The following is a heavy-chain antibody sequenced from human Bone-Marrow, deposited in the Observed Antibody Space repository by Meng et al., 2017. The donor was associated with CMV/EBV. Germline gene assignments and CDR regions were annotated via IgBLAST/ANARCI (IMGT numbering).Heavy chain of an antibody. CDR3: SGGSGSYLGWFDP. V-gene: IGHV4-34*01. CDR1: GGSFSGYY. Sequence: CAVYGGSFSGYYWSWIRQPPGKGLEWIGEINHSGSTNYNPSLKSRVTISVDTSKNQFSLKLSSVTAADTAVYYCSGGSGSYLGWFDPWGQGTLVTVSS. J-gene: IGHJ5*02. CDR2: INHSGST. D-gene: IGHD3-10*01.